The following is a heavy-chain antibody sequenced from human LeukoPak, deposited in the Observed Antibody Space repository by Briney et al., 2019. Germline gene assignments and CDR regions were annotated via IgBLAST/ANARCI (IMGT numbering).Heavy chain of an antibody. Sequence: SETLSLTCAVYGGSFSGYYWSWIRQPPGKGLEWIGEINHSGSTNYNPSLKSRVTISVDTSKNQFSLKLSSVTAADMAVYYCARLRGVGHCGSTSCPGGLYYYYYYMDVWGKGTTVTVSS. D-gene: IGHD2-2*01. CDR3: ARLRGVGHCGSTSCPGGLYYYYYYMDV. CDR1: GGSFSGYY. V-gene: IGHV4-34*01. CDR2: INHSGST. J-gene: IGHJ6*03.